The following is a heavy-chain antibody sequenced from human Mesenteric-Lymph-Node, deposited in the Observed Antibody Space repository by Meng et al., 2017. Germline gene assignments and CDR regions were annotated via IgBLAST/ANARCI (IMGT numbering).Heavy chain of an antibody. D-gene: IGHD3-10*01. J-gene: IGHJ4*02. V-gene: IGHV3-23*01. CDR1: GFTFSSYA. CDR3: AKGSGFGYGSDDY. CDR2: ISGSGGST. Sequence: GGSLRLSCAASGFTFSSYAMSWVRQAPGKGLEWVSAISGSGGSTYYAGSVEGRFSISRDNSKNTLYLQMNSLRAEDTAIYYCAKGSGFGYGSDDYWGQGTLVTVSS.